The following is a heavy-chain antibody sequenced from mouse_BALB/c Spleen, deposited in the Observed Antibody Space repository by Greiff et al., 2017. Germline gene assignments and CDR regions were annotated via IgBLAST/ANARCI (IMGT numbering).Heavy chain of an antibody. V-gene: IGHV1S137*01. CDR3: ARGDSNYVRFAY. CDR1: GYTFTDYA. CDR2: ISTYYGAA. D-gene: IGHD2-5*01. Sequence: QVQLQQSGAELVRPGVSVKISCKGSGYTFTDYAMHWVKQSHAKRLEWLGVISTYYGAASYNQKFKGQATMTVDKYSSTAYMELSRLTSEDSAIYYCARGDSNYVRFAYWGQGTLVTVSA. J-gene: IGHJ3*01.